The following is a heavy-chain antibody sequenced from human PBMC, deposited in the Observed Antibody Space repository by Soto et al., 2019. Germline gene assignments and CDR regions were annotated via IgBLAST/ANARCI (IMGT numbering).Heavy chain of an antibody. Sequence: QVQLVQSGAEVKKPGASVKVSCKASGYTFTSYGISWVRQAPGQVLEWMEWSSAYNGNTNYAQKRQGRVTMTTDTYTSTACMELRSLRSDDTAVYSCARDPSYIVVVAAALFDYWGQGTLVTVSS. CDR3: ARDPSYIVVVAAALFDY. V-gene: IGHV1-18*01. J-gene: IGHJ4*02. CDR2: SSAYNGNT. CDR1: GYTFTSYG. D-gene: IGHD2-2*01.